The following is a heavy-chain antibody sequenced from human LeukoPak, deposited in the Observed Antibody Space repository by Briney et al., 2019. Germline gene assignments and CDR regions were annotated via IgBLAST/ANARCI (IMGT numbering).Heavy chain of an antibody. D-gene: IGHD6-13*01. CDR1: GGSISSGGYY. CDR2: IYYSGST. Sequence: SETLSLTCTVSGGSISSGGYYWSWIRQHPGKGLEWIGYIYYSGSTYYNPSLKSRVTISIDTSKNQFSLKLSSVTAADTAVYYCARATGGAAAADFDPWGQGTLVTVSS. CDR3: ARATGGAAAADFDP. J-gene: IGHJ5*02. V-gene: IGHV4-31*03.